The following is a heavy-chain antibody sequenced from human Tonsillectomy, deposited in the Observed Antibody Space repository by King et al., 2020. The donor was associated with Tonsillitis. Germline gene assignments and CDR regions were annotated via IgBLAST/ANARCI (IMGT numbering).Heavy chain of an antibody. V-gene: IGHV3-72*01. J-gene: IGHJ3*02. CDR1: GFTFSDHY. D-gene: IGHD3-22*01. CDR3: NRRECYDRGGYLDDAVDS. CDR2: SRNKANNYTT. Sequence: VQLVESGGGLVQPGGSLRLACAASGFTFSDHYMDWVRLAPGKGLEWVGRSRNKANNYTTEYAASVKGRFTISRDDSENSLYLQMNSLKSEDTAGYYCNRRECYDRGGYLDDAVDSWGQGKMVTVSS.